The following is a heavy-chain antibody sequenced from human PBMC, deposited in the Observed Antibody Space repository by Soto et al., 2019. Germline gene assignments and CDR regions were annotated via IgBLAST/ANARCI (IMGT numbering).Heavy chain of an antibody. CDR3: ARGMFRASGYSYGFGY. CDR1: GGSFSGYY. CDR2: INHSGST. V-gene: IGHV4-34*01. D-gene: IGHD5-18*01. Sequence: SETLSLTCAVYGGSFSGYYWTWIRQPPGTGLEWIGEINHSGSTNYNPSLKSRVTISVDTSKNQFSLKLSSVTAADTAVYYCARGMFRASGYSYGFGYWGQGTLVTVSS. J-gene: IGHJ4*02.